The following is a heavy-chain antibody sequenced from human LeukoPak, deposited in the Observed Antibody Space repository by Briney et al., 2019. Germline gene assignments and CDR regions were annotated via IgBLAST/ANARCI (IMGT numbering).Heavy chain of an antibody. CDR2: INHSGST. CDR3: ARHLYRSIAVIQH. Sequence: KPSETLSLTCAVYGGSFSGYYWSWIRQPPGKGLEWIGEINHSGSTNYNPSLKSRVTISVDTSKNQFSLKLSSVTAADTAVYYCARHLYRSIAVIQHWGQGTLVTVSS. CDR1: GGSFSGYY. J-gene: IGHJ1*01. V-gene: IGHV4-34*01. D-gene: IGHD6-6*01.